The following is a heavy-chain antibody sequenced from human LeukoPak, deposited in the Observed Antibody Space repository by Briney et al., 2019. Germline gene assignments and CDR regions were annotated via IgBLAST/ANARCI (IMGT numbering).Heavy chain of an antibody. J-gene: IGHJ4*02. Sequence: GGSLRLSCAASGFTFNNYNINWVRQAPGKGLEWVSYISSGSTTIYYADSVKGRFTISRDNAKNSVYLQMNSLRAEDTALYYCARGSGSSWYFYFDYWGQGTLVTVSS. D-gene: IGHD6-13*01. CDR3: ARGSGSSWYFYFDY. CDR1: GFTFNNYN. CDR2: ISSGSTTI. V-gene: IGHV3-48*04.